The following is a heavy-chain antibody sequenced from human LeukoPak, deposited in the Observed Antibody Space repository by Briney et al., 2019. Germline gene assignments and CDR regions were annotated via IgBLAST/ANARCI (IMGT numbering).Heavy chain of an antibody. Sequence: GRSLRLSCAASGFTFSSYSMNWVRQAPGKGLEWVSSISSSSSYIYYADSVKGRFTISRDNAKNSLYLQMNSLRAEDTAVYYCARLGDYYYYMGVWGKGTTVTVSS. D-gene: IGHD3-16*01. V-gene: IGHV3-21*01. CDR1: GFTFSSYS. J-gene: IGHJ6*03. CDR3: ARLGDYYYYMGV. CDR2: ISSSSSYI.